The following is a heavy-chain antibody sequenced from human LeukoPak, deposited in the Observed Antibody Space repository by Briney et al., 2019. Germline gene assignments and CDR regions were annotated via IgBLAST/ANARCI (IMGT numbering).Heavy chain of an antibody. CDR1: GGSFSGYY. J-gene: IGHJ4*02. CDR3: ARQPRSRSSGHLDY. D-gene: IGHD6-19*01. V-gene: IGHV4-34*01. Sequence: SETLSLTCAVYGGSFSGYYWSWIRQPPGKGLEWIGSIYYSGSTYYNPSLKSRVTISVDTSKNQFSLKLSSVTAADTAVYYCARQPRSRSSGHLDYWGQGTLVTVSS. CDR2: IYYSGST.